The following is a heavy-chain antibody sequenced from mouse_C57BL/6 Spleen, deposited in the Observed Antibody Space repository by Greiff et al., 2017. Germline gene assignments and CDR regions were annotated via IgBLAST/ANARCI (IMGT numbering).Heavy chain of an antibody. CDR1: GYAFSSYW. CDR3: ARGGYDYVYFDY. D-gene: IGHD2-4*01. CDR2: IYPGDGDT. V-gene: IGHV1-80*01. J-gene: IGHJ2*01. Sequence: VQLQESGAELVKPGASVKISCKASGYAFSSYWMNWVKQRPGKGLEWIGQIYPGDGDTNYNGKFKGKATLTADKSSSAAYMQLSRLTSEDSAVYFCARGGYDYVYFDYWGQGTTLTVSS.